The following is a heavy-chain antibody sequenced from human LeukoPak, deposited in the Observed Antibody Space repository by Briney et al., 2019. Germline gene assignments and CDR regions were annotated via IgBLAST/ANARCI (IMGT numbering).Heavy chain of an antibody. V-gene: IGHV4-61*05. CDR1: GGSISSSSYY. CDR2: VFYSGST. D-gene: IGHD2-15*01. CDR3: ARLTLGRSVDY. Sequence: PSETLSLTCTVSGGSISSSSYYWGWIRQPPGKGLEWIGYVFYSGSTNYNPSLKSRVTISVDTSKNQFSLKLSSVTAADTAVYYCARLTLGRSVDYWGQGTLVTVSS. J-gene: IGHJ4*02.